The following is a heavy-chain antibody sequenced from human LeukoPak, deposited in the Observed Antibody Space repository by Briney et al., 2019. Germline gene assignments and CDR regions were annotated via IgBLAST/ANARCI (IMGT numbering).Heavy chain of an antibody. CDR1: GFTFSSYW. CDR3: ARVGLGDYFDF. Sequence: GGSLRLSCTASGFTFSSYWMHWVRQAPGKGLEWVSVMYSGGTTHYADSVKGRFTISRDNSKNTLYLQMNSLRAEDTAVYYCARVGLGDYFDFWGQGTLVTVSS. CDR2: MYSGGTT. V-gene: IGHV3-53*01. D-gene: IGHD7-27*01. J-gene: IGHJ4*02.